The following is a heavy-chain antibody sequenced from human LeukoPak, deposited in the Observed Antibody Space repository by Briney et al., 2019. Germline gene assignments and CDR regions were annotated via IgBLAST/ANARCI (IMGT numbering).Heavy chain of an antibody. V-gene: IGHV1-2*02. Sequence: ASVKVSCKASGYTFTDYYMHWVRQAPGKGGEWMGWINPYSGGTKNAQKFQGRVTMTRDTSTTTAYMDLSRLTFDDTAFYYCARGDIYGDYVWWGQGTLVTVSS. D-gene: IGHD4-17*01. CDR2: INPYSGGT. CDR3: ARGDIYGDYVW. CDR1: GYTFTDYY. J-gene: IGHJ4*02.